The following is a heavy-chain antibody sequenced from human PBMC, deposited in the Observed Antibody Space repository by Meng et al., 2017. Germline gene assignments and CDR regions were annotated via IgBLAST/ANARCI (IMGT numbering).Heavy chain of an antibody. CDR3: AKGGLVRGVTGGWCDP. V-gene: IGHV3-9*01. CDR2: ISWNSGSI. D-gene: IGHD3-10*01. CDR1: GFTFDDYA. Sequence: SLKISCAASGFTFDDYAMHWVRQAPGKGLEWVSGISWNSGSIGYADSVKGRFTISRDNAKNSLYLKMNSLRAEDTALYYCAKGGLVRGVTGGWCDPWGQGTLVTVSS. J-gene: IGHJ5*02.